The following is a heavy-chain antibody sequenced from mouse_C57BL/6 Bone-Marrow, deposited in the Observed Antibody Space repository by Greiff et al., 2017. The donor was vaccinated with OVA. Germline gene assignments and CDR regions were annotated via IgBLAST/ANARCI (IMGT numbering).Heavy chain of an antibody. CDR1: GYTFTDYY. CDR2: INPYNGGT. D-gene: IGHD2-1*01. Sequence: EVQLQQSGPVLVKPGASVKMSCKASGYTFTDYYMNWVKQSHGKSLEWIGVINPYNGGTSYNQKFKGKATLTVDKSSSTAYMELNSLTSEDSAVYYCARGNPLFDYWGQGTTLTVSS. V-gene: IGHV1-19*01. J-gene: IGHJ2*01. CDR3: ARGNPLFDY.